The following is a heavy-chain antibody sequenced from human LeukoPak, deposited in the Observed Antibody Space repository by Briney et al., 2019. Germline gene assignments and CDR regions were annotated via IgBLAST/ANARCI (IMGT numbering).Heavy chain of an antibody. J-gene: IGHJ6*02. Sequence: ASVKVSCKASGYTFTGYYMHWVRQAPGQGLEWMGWIDPNSGGTNYAQKFQGRVTMTRDTSISTAYMELRSLRSDDTAVYYCARDDDFWSGFYYYYGMDVWGQGTTVTVSS. D-gene: IGHD3-3*01. CDR3: ARDDDFWSGFYYYYGMDV. CDR1: GYTFTGYY. CDR2: IDPNSGGT. V-gene: IGHV1-2*02.